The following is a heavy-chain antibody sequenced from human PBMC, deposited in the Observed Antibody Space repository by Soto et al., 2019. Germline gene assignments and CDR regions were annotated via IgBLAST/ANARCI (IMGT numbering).Heavy chain of an antibody. CDR1: GFNVSSNY. D-gene: IGHD3-10*01. J-gene: IGHJ4*02. CDR3: AGDPGGSNDY. V-gene: IGHV3-53*02. CDR2: IYRSGST. Sequence: EVQLVETGGGLIQPGGSLRLSCTASGFNVSSNYMTWVRQAPGKGLEWVSYIYRSGSTYYADSVKGRFTIFRDSSKNTLYLQMNSLRAEDTAVYYCAGDPGGSNDYWGQGTLVTVSS.